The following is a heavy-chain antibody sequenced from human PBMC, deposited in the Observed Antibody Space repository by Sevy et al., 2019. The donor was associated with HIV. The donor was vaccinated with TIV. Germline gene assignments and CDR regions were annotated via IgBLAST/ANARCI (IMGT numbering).Heavy chain of an antibody. CDR3: ARLDAPDYDFWSAYYSSNYYYYGMDV. V-gene: IGHV1-18*01. CDR2: ISAYNGNT. CDR1: GYTFTSYG. D-gene: IGHD3-3*01. J-gene: IGHJ6*02. Sequence: ASVKVSCKASGYTFTSYGISWVRQAPGQGLEWMGWISAYNGNTNYAQKLQGRVTMTTDTSTSTAYMELRSLRSDDTAVYYCARLDAPDYDFWSAYYSSNYYYYGMDVWGQGTTVTVSS.